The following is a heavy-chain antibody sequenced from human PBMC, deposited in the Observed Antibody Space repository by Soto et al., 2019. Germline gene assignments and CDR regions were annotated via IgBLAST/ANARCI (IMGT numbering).Heavy chain of an antibody. CDR1: GFSLSTSGVG. Sequence: QITLKESGPTLVKPTQTLTLTCTFSGFSLSTSGVGVGWIRQPPGKALEWLALIYWDAAKRYSPSLKSRLTITKDTSKNHGVRTMTNMDPVDTATYYCAHRRLEYSSSFGFDPWGQGTLVTVSS. J-gene: IGHJ5*02. CDR3: AHRRLEYSSSFGFDP. V-gene: IGHV2-5*02. D-gene: IGHD6-6*01. CDR2: IYWDAAK.